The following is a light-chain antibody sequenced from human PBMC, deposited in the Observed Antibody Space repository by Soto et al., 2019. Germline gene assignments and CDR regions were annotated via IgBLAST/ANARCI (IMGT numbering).Light chain of an antibody. J-gene: IGKJ5*01. Sequence: EVVLTQSPGTVSLSPGERAILSCRASQSISINLAWYQQKPGQAPRLLIYAASNRATGVPARFSGSWSGTEFTLTISSLQSEDFAVYYCQQYNNWITFGQGTRLEIK. V-gene: IGKV3-15*01. CDR1: QSISIN. CDR2: AAS. CDR3: QQYNNWIT.